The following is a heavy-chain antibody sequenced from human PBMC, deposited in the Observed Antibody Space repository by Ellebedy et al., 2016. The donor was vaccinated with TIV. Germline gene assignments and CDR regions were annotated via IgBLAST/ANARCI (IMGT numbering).Heavy chain of an antibody. V-gene: IGHV5-51*01. CDR2: IYPGDSDT. CDR3: ARLPYDSSGYPFGGYFQH. CDR1: GYSFTSYW. J-gene: IGHJ1*01. Sequence: GESLKISCKGSGYSFTSYWIGWVRQMPGKGLEWMGIIYPGDSDTRYSPSFQGQVTISADKSISTAYLQWSSLKASDTAMYYCARLPYDSSGYPFGGYFQHWGQGTLVTVSS. D-gene: IGHD3-22*01.